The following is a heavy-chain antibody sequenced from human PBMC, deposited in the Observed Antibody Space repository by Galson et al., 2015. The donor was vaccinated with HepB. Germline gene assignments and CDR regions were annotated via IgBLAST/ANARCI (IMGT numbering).Heavy chain of an antibody. CDR2: INPDTGGT. J-gene: IGHJ5*02. CDR3: ARSRRRTSSWFPSNQFDP. CDR1: GYTFTDYF. Sequence: SVKVSCKASGYTFTDYFMHWVRQAPGQGLEWMGRINPDTGGTNYAQKFQGRVTVTRDTSLSTVYLVVRRLRSDDTALYYCARSRRRTSSWFPSNQFDPWGRGTLVSVSS. V-gene: IGHV1-2*06. D-gene: IGHD6-13*01.